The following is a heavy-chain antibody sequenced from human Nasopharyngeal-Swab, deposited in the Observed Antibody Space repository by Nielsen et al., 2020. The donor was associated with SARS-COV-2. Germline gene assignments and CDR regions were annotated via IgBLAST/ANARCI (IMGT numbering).Heavy chain of an antibody. CDR2: IWYDGSNK. Sequence: WIRQPPGKGLEWVAVIWYDGSNKYYADSVKGRFTISRDNSKDTLYLQMNSLRAEGTAVYYCARGRADDSSGYLIGRLITDDAFDIWGQGTMVTVSS. D-gene: IGHD3-22*01. CDR3: ARGRADDSSGYLIGRLITDDAFDI. J-gene: IGHJ3*02. V-gene: IGHV3-33*01.